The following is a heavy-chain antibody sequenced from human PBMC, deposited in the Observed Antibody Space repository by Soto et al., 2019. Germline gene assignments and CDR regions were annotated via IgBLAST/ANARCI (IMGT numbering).Heavy chain of an antibody. J-gene: IGHJ4*02. CDR1: GFTFSSYS. D-gene: IGHD3-16*02. CDR2: ISSSSSTI. V-gene: IGHV3-48*01. Sequence: GGSLGLSCAASGFTFSSYSMNWVRQAPGKGLEWVSYISSSSSTIYYADSVKGRFTISRDNAKNSLYLQMNSLRAEDTAVYYCARRHIQDDYIWRSYRLVDYWGQGTLLNVSS. CDR3: ARRHIQDDYIWRSYRLVDY.